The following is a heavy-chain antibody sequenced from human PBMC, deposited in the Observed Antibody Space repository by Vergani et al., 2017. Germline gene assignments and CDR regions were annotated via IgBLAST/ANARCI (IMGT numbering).Heavy chain of an antibody. Sequence: QVQLQQWGAGLLKPSETLSLTCAVYGGSFSGYYWSWIRQPPGKGLEWIGEINHSGSTNYNPSLKSRVTISVDTSKNQFSLKLSSVTAEDTAVYYCASSPVGGNDYWGQGTLVTVSS. CDR3: ASSPVGGNDY. CDR2: INHSGST. D-gene: IGHD3-3*01. V-gene: IGHV4-34*01. J-gene: IGHJ4*02. CDR1: GGSFSGYY.